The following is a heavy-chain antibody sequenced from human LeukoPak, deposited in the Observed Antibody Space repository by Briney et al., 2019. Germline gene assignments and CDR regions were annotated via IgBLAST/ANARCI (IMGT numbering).Heavy chain of an antibody. J-gene: IGHJ4*02. CDR3: ARGSRWQQPDY. CDR1: GGSFGGYY. V-gene: IGHV4-34*01. CDR2: INHSGST. D-gene: IGHD6-13*01. Sequence: SETLSLTCAVYGGSFGGYYWSWIRQPPGKGLEWIGEINHSGSTNYNPSLKSRVTISVDTSKNQFSLKLSSVTAADTAVYYCARGSRWQQPDYRGQGTLVTVSS.